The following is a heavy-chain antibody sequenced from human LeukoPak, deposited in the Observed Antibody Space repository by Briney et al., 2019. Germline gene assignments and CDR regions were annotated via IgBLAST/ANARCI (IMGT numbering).Heavy chain of an antibody. CDR1: GGTFSSYA. J-gene: IGHJ4*02. CDR3: ARVKRVGSCGSFPGYFDY. CDR2: IIPIFGTA. V-gene: IGHV1-69*01. Sequence: ASVKVSCKASGGTFSSYAISWVRQAPGQGLEWMGGIIPIFGTANYAQKFQGRVTITADESTSTAYMELSGLRSEDTAVYYCARVKRVGSCGSFPGYFDYWGQGTLVTVSS. D-gene: IGHD1-26*01.